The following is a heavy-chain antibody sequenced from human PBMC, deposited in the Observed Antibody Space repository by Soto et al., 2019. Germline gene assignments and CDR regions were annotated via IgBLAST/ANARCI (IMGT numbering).Heavy chain of an antibody. D-gene: IGHD4-4*01. Sequence: GGALSLSCVGSEFTFRSYSINWFSQAPGKGLEXXAFLXPXGXXGXXXDSVRGRFTTSRDNAKNSLHLQMTSLTADDKAVYFCAGWGGHDYNYWGQGIMVTVS. CDR2: LXPXGXXG. J-gene: IGHJ4*02. V-gene: IGHV3-7*03. CDR1: EFTFRSYS. CDR3: AGWGGHDYNY.